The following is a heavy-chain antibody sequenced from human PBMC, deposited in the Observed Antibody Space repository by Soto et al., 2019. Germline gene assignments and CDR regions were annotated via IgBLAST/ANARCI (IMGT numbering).Heavy chain of an antibody. V-gene: IGHV3-66*01. J-gene: IGHJ6*02. Sequence: PGGSLRLSCASSGFTVSSNYMSSVRQAPGKGLEWISIIYSAGNTYYADSVKGRFTISRDNSRDTLYLQMNSLRDEDTAVYYCAKGPLRFPDYGDYADYSYGMDVWGQGTTVTVSS. CDR3: AKGPLRFPDYGDYADYSYGMDV. D-gene: IGHD4-17*01. CDR1: GFTVSSNY. CDR2: IYSAGNT.